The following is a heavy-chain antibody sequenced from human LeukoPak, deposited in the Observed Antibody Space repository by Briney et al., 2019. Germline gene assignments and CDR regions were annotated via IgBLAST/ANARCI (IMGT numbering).Heavy chain of an antibody. J-gene: IGHJ4*02. CDR2: ISSSGSTI. V-gene: IGHV3-11*01. Sequence: PGGSLGLSCAASGFTFSDYYMSWIRQAPGKGLEWVSYISSSGSTIYYADSVKGRFTISRDNAKNSLYLQMNSLRAEDTAVYYCARSRSPFDWLLSYFDYWGQGTLVTVSS. CDR3: ARSRSPFDWLLSYFDY. CDR1: GFTFSDYY. D-gene: IGHD3-9*01.